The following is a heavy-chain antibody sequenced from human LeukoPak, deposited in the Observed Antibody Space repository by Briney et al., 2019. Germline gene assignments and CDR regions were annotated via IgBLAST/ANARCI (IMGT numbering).Heavy chain of an antibody. CDR1: GFTFSSYA. J-gene: IGHJ4*02. D-gene: IGHD2-15*01. Sequence: GGSLRLSCAASGFTFSSYAMSWVRQAPGKGLEWVSAISGSGGSTYYADSVKGRFTISRDNSKNTLYLQMNSLRAEDTAVYYCAKDGGYCSGGSCYDYFDYWGQGTLVTVSS. V-gene: IGHV3-23*01. CDR2: ISGSGGST. CDR3: AKDGGYCSGGSCYDYFDY.